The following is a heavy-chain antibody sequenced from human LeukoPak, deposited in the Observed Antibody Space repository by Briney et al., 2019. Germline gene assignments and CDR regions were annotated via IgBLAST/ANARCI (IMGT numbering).Heavy chain of an antibody. CDR2: ISGSGGST. Sequence: GGSLRLSCAASGFTFSSYAMSWVRQAPGKGLEWVSAISGSGGSTYYADSVKGRLTISRDNSKNTLYLQMNSLRAEDTAVYYCAKEARTDVLRYFDWPQMYYFDYWGQGTLVTVSS. J-gene: IGHJ4*02. D-gene: IGHD3-9*01. CDR3: AKEARTDVLRYFDWPQMYYFDY. V-gene: IGHV3-23*01. CDR1: GFTFSSYA.